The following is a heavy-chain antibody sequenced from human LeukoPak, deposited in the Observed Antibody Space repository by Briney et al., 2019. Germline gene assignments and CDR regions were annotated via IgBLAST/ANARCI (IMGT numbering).Heavy chain of an antibody. CDR3: ARDRYITIFGVVTQGYMDV. CDR1: GYTFTTYG. CDR2: MNPNSGNT. Sequence: ASVKVSCKASGYTFTTYGISWVRQAPGQGLEWLGWMNPNSGNTGYAQKFQGRVTMTRNTSISTAYMELSSLRSEDTAVYYCARDRYITIFGVVTQGYMDVWGKGTTVTVSS. V-gene: IGHV1-8*02. D-gene: IGHD3-3*01. J-gene: IGHJ6*03.